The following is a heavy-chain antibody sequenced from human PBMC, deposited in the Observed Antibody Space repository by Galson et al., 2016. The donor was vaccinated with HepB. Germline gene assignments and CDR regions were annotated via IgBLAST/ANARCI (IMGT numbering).Heavy chain of an antibody. V-gene: IGHV2-5*02. CDR3: AHRSGSYLSPFDY. CDR2: IYWDDDK. D-gene: IGHD1-26*01. J-gene: IGHJ4*02. CDR1: GFSLNTGGVG. Sequence: PALVKPTQTLTLTCTFSGFSLNTGGVGVGWLRQPPGKALEWLAVIYWDDDKRYSPSLKSRVTIPKDTSTNQVVLTMTNMDPVDTATYYCAHRSGSYLSPFDYWGQGTLVTVSS.